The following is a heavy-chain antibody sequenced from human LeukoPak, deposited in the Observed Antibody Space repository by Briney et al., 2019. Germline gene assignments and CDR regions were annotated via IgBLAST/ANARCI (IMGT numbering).Heavy chain of an antibody. Sequence: SETLSLTCTVSGGSISSSSYYWGWIRQPPGKGLEWIGSIYYSGSTYYNPSLKSRVTISVDTSKNQFSLKLSSVTAADTAVYYCARPSRDYWGQGTLVTVSS. J-gene: IGHJ4*02. V-gene: IGHV4-39*07. CDR2: IYYSGST. CDR3: ARPSRDY. CDR1: GGSISSSSYY.